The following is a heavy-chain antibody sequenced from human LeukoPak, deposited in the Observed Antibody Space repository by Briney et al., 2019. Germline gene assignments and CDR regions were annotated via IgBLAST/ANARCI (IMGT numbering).Heavy chain of an antibody. D-gene: IGHD3-10*02. V-gene: IGHV3-43D*03. CDR3: AELGITMIGGV. CDR2: ISWDGGNT. CDR1: GFAFDDYA. J-gene: IGHJ6*04. Sequence: GGSLRLSCAASGFAFDDYAMHWVRQAPGKGLEWVSLISWDGGNTYYADSVKGRFTISRDNSKNSLYLQMNSLRAEDTALYYCAELGITMIGGVWGKGTTVTISS.